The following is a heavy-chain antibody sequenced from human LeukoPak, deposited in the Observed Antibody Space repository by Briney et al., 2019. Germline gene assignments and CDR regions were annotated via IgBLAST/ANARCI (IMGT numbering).Heavy chain of an antibody. V-gene: IGHV4-34*01. J-gene: IGHJ6*03. Sequence: PSETLSLTCAVYGGSFSGYYWSWIRQPPGKGLEWIGEINHSGSTNYNPSLKSRVTISVDTSKNQFSLKLSSVTAADTAVYYCARDWWELSNYYYYYYMDVWGKGTTVTISS. CDR1: GGSFSGYY. CDR3: ARDWWELSNYYYYYYMDV. D-gene: IGHD1-26*01. CDR2: INHSGST.